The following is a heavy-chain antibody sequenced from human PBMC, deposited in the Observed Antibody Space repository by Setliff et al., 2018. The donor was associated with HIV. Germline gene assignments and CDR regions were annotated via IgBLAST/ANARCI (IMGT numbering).Heavy chain of an antibody. D-gene: IGHD3-16*01. CDR2: IWSDGSSK. CDR3: ARAVNWGGTWYYYMDV. Sequence: PGGSLRLSCAASGFTFSNYGIHWVRQAPGKGLEWVAVIWSDGSSKYYEDSVKGRFTISRDNSKKTLYLQMNSLRAEDTAVYYCARAVNWGGTWYYYMDVWGKGNPGHRLL. CDR1: GFTFSNYG. V-gene: IGHV3-33*01. J-gene: IGHJ6*03.